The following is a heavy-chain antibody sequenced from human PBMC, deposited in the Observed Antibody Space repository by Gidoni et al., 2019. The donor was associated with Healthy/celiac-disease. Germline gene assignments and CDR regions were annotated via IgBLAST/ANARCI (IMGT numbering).Heavy chain of an antibody. CDR3: AKDLSGYYDSSGYYYYYYGMDV. J-gene: IGHJ6*02. V-gene: IGHV3-30*02. D-gene: IGHD3-22*01. Sequence: QVQLVESGGGVVQPGGSLRLSCAASGFTFSSYGMHLVRQAPGTGLEWVAFIRYDGSNKYYADSVKGRFTISRDNSKNTLYLQMNSLRAEDTAVYYCAKDLSGYYDSSGYYYYYYGMDVWGQGTTVTVSS. CDR1: GFTFSSYG. CDR2: IRYDGSNK.